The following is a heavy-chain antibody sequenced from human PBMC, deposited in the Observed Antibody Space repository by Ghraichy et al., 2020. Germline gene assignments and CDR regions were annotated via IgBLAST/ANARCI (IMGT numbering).Heavy chain of an antibody. Sequence: GGSLRLSCAASGFTFIDSAMYWVRQASGKGLECIAHIRSKANGYATAYAESVKGRFTISRDDSRNTAYLQMNSLKIEDTAVYYCTRHVDQLKSWWGQGTLVTVSS. CDR2: IRSKANGYAT. D-gene: IGHD2-2*01. CDR1: GFTFIDSA. CDR3: TRHVDQLKSW. V-gene: IGHV3-73*01. J-gene: IGHJ4*02.